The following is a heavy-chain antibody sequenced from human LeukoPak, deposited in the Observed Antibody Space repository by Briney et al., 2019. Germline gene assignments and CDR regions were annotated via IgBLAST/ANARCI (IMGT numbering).Heavy chain of an antibody. J-gene: IGHJ4*02. CDR3: ARYYWALGPD. V-gene: IGHV3-7*01. CDR2: IRQDGNEK. CDR1: GFPFSSSW. D-gene: IGHD3-10*01. Sequence: GGSLRLSCAASGFPFSSSWMSWVRQAPGKGLEWVANIRQDGNEKYYVDSVKGRFTISRDNAKNSLYLQMNSLRAEDTAVYYCARYYWALGPDWGQGTLVTVSS.